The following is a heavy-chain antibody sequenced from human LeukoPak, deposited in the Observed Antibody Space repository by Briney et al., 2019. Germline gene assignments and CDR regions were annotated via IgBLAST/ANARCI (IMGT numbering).Heavy chain of an antibody. CDR3: AKEHDYVWGSYRPFDY. V-gene: IGHV3-23*01. D-gene: IGHD3-16*02. J-gene: IGHJ4*02. Sequence: PGGSLRLSCAASRFTFSSYAMSWVRQAPGKGLEWVSAISGSGGSTYYADSVKGRFTISRDNSKNTLYLQMNSLRAEDTAVYYCAKEHDYVWGSYRPFDYWGQGTLVTVSS. CDR2: ISGSGGST. CDR1: RFTFSSYA.